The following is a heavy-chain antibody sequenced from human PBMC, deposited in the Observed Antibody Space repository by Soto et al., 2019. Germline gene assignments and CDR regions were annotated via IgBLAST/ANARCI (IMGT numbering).Heavy chain of an antibody. CDR1: GFSFSTST. Sequence: EVQLVESGGGLVKPGGSLRLSCAASGFSFSTSTMNWVRQATGKGLEFVSSIGRTGIDRYYIDSVKGRFTISRDNAQNSLYPQMNSLRAADTALYYCVCDDNRRYWGQGTLVTVSS. D-gene: IGHD1-1*01. J-gene: IGHJ4*02. V-gene: IGHV3-21*01. CDR3: VCDDNRRY. CDR2: IGRTGIDR.